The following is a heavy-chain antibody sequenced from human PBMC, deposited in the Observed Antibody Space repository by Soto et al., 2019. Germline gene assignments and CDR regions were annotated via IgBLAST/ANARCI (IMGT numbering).Heavy chain of an antibody. V-gene: IGHV4-31*03. Sequence: LSLTCTVSGGSISSGGYYWSWIRQHPGKGLEWIGYIYYSGSTHYNPSLKSRVTISVDTSKNQFSLKLSSVTAADTAVYYCARGGVRPYNWFDPWGQGTLVTVSS. D-gene: IGHD3-16*01. CDR3: ARGGVRPYNWFDP. J-gene: IGHJ5*02. CDR1: GGSISSGGYY. CDR2: IYYSGST.